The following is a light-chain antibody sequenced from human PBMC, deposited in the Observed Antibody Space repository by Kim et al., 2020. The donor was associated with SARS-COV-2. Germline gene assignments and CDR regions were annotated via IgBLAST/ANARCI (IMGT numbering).Light chain of an antibody. CDR1: KLGEKY. V-gene: IGLV3-1*01. CDR3: QVWDESTGV. Sequence: SYELTQPPSVSVSPGQTASITCSGDKLGEKYDHWYQQKAGQSPVLVINKDDRRPSGIPERFSGSNSGGTATLTISGTQTVDEADYYCQVWDESTGVFGTGTKVTVL. CDR2: KDD. J-gene: IGLJ1*01.